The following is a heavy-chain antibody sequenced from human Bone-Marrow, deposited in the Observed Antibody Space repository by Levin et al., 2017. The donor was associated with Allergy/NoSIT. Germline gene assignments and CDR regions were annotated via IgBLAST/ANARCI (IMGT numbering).Heavy chain of an antibody. J-gene: IGHJ4*02. CDR2: IYYIGAT. V-gene: IGHV4-39*01. CDR3: ARLDHLATLSIDY. Sequence: SQTLSLTCTVSGASISSPNYYWAWIRRPPGKGLEWIASIYYIGATYYNPSLKSRATISIDTSKHQFSLQLSSVTAGDTAMSYCARLDHLATLSIDYWGQGTLVTVSS. CDR1: GASISSPNYY. D-gene: IGHD2/OR15-2a*01.